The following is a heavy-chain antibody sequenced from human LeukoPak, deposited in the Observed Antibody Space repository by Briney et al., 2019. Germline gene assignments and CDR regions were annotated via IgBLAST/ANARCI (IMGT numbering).Heavy chain of an antibody. J-gene: IGHJ4*02. V-gene: IGHV3-21*04. Sequence: GGSLRLSCAASGFTFSSYSMHWVRQAPGKGLEWVSSISSSSSYIYYADSVKGRCTISRDNAKNSLYLQMNSLRAEDTAVYYCASQTTVVTHYWGQGTLVTVSS. D-gene: IGHD4-23*01. CDR3: ASQTTVVTHY. CDR1: GFTFSSYS. CDR2: ISSSSSYI.